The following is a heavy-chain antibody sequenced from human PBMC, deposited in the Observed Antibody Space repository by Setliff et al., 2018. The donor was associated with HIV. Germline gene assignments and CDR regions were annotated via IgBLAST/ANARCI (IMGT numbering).Heavy chain of an antibody. D-gene: IGHD2-15*01. J-gene: IGHJ3*02. CDR1: GFSINSGYY. CDR3: ASPSDQTAGGFDI. V-gene: IGHV4-38-2*01. Sequence: SETLSLTCAVSGFSINSGYYWGWIRQPPGKGLEWIGSIYQTGSTYYNPSLKSRVTISVDTSKNQFSLKPSSVTAADTAVYYCASPSDQTAGGFDIWGQGTMVTVSS. CDR2: IYQTGST.